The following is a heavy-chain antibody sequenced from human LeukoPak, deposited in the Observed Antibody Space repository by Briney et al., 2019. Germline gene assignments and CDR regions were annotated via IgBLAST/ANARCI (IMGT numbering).Heavy chain of an antibody. D-gene: IGHD3-9*01. V-gene: IGHV3-74*01. J-gene: IGHJ2*01. CDR1: GFTFISYW. CDR2: INSDGSTT. CDR3: ARGSNYDILTGYYTGRGSWYFDL. Sequence: GGSLRLSCAASGFTFISYWMHWVRQAPGKGLVWVSRINSDGSTTSYAASVKGRFTISRDTAKNTLYLQMNSLRAEDTAVYYCARGSNYDILTGYYTGRGSWYFDLWGRGTPVTVSS.